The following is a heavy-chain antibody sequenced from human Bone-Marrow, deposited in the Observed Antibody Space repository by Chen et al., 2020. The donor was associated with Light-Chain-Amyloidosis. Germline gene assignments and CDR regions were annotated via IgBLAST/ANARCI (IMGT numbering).Heavy chain of an antibody. D-gene: IGHD6-19*01. J-gene: IGHJ4*02. CDR2: VDSRSTYR. CDR1: GLSFSDKY. V-gene: IGHV3-11*06. Sequence: QVQRVESGGGLVKPGGSLRLSCAASGLSFSDKYMTWIRQTAGKGLEWVAYVDSRSTYRHYADSAKGRFTISRDNAKNSRYLQMNSLRVEDTGVYYCARGWDSGWSYFDNWGQGTLVTVSS. CDR3: ARGWDSGWSYFDN.